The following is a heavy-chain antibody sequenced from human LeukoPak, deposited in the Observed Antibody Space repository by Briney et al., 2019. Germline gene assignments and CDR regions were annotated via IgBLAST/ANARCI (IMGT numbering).Heavy chain of an antibody. CDR1: GGSISSSSYY. V-gene: IGHV4-39*01. Sequence: SETLSLTCTVAGGSISSSSYYWSWIRQPPGKGLEWIGSIYYSGSTYYNPSLKSRVTISVDTSKNQFSLKLSSVTAADTAVYYCARPHKVGATSYDYWGQGTLVTVSS. CDR3: ARPHKVGATSYDY. D-gene: IGHD1-26*01. CDR2: IYYSGST. J-gene: IGHJ4*02.